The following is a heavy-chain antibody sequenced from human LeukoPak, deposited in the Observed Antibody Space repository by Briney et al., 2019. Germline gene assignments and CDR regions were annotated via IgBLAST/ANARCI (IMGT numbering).Heavy chain of an antibody. CDR3: VRLRGYSYGPPDY. CDR1: GFTVSSNY. Sequence: PGGSLRLSCAASGFTVSSNYMTWVRQAPGKGLEWVSVIYSGGSTYYADSVKGRFTISRDNFKNTLYLQMNSLRVEDTAVYYCVRLRGYSYGPPDYWGQGTLVTVSS. D-gene: IGHD5-18*01. V-gene: IGHV3-53*01. J-gene: IGHJ4*02. CDR2: IYSGGST.